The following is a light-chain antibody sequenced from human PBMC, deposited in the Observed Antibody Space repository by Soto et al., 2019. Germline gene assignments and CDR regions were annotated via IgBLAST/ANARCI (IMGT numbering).Light chain of an antibody. CDR2: GAS. CDR3: QHYRTS. V-gene: IGKV3-20*01. CDR1: QSVSSSY. J-gene: IGKJ4*01. Sequence: EIVLTQSPGTLSLSPGERATLSCRASQSVSSSYLAWYQQKPGQAPRQLIYGASSRSTGIPDQFSGSGSGTDFTLTITRLEPEDFAVYYCQHYRTSFGGGTRVEIK.